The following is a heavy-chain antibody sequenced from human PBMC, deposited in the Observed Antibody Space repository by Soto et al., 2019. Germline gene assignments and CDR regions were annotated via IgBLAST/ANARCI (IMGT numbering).Heavy chain of an antibody. J-gene: IGHJ6*02. CDR2: ISSGDSFI. CDR3: ARDRSQRPE. Sequence: GGSLRLSCAASGFTFSNYKMNWVRQAPGKGLEWISAISSGDSFIYYADSVKGRFTISRDDAKNSLYLQMSSLSVEDTAVYYCARDRSQRPEWGQGTTVTVSS. CDR1: GFTFSNYK. V-gene: IGHV3-21*01.